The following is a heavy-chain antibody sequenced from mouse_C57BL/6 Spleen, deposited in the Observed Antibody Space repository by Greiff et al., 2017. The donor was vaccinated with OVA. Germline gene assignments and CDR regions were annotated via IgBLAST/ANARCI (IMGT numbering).Heavy chain of an antibody. CDR3: ARDQERGYFDY. D-gene: IGHD3-2*02. Sequence: EVQRVESGGGLVKPGGSLKLSCAASGFTFSSYAMSWVRQTPEKRLEWVATISDGGSYTYYPDNVKGRFTISRDNAKNNLYLQMSHLKSEDTAMYYCARDQERGYFDYWGQGTTLTVSS. CDR1: GFTFSSYA. V-gene: IGHV5-4*01. J-gene: IGHJ2*01. CDR2: ISDGGSYT.